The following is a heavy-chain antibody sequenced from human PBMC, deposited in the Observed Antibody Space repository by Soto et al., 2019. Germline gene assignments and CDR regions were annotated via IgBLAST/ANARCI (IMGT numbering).Heavy chain of an antibody. Sequence: SVKVSCKTSGFIFSSSAVQWVRQARGQRLEWMGRIVVGSTNTDFAQKFHKRVTLTRDMSTSTVYMELRSLTFEDTAVYYCTKEPYYDILTGYYLGDWGQGTRVTVSS. CDR3: TKEPYYDILTGYYLGD. J-gene: IGHJ4*02. CDR1: GFIFSSSA. CDR2: IVVGSTNT. D-gene: IGHD3-9*01. V-gene: IGHV1-58*01.